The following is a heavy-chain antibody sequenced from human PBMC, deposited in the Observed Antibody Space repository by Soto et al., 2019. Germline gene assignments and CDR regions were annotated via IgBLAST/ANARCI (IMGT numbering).Heavy chain of an antibody. J-gene: IGHJ4*02. D-gene: IGHD3-22*01. CDR1: GYTFTGYY. CDR3: ARPYYYDSSGYYHY. CDR2: INPNSGGT. V-gene: IGHV1-2*02. Sequence: ASVKVSCKASGYTFTGYYMHWVRQAPGQGLEWMGWINPNSGGTNYAQKFQGRVTMTRDTSTSTAYMELSRLRSDDTAVYYCARPYYYDSSGYYHYWGQGTLVTVS.